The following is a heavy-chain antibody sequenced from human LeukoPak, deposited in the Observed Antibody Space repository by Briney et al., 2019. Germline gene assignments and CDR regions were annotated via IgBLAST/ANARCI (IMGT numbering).Heavy chain of an antibody. V-gene: IGHV4-59*01. Sequence: SETLSLTCTVSGGSISSYYWSWIRQPPGKGLEWIGYIYYSGSTNYNPSPKSRVTISVDTSKNQFSLKLSSVTAADTAVYYCATQGYSGYDDRGSFDYWGQGTLVTVSS. J-gene: IGHJ4*02. CDR2: IYYSGST. D-gene: IGHD5-12*01. CDR3: ATQGYSGYDDRGSFDY. CDR1: GGSISSYY.